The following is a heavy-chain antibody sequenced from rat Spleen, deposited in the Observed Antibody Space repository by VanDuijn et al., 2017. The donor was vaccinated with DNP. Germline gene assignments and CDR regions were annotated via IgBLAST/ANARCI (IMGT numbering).Heavy chain of an antibody. V-gene: IGHV5-29*01. CDR1: GFTFSDFY. Sequence: EVQLVESDGGLVQPGRSLKVSCAASGFTFSDFYMAWVRQAPTKGLEWVATISYDSSTTYYRGSVRGRFTISRDNAKRTLYLQMDSLRSEDTATYYCARIGAVTGTFDYWGQGVMVTVSS. J-gene: IGHJ2*01. CDR2: ISYDSSTT. CDR3: ARIGAVTGTFDY. D-gene: IGHD5-1*01.